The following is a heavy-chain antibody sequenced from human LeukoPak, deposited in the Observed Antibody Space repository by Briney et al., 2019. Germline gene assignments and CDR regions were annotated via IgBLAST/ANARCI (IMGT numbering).Heavy chain of an antibody. D-gene: IGHD1-1*01. Sequence: GGSLRLSCAASGFTFSLSWMHWVRQAPGKGLEWVSSINYDARSRTYADSVKGRLAISRDNAENTLFLQMNSLRVEDTAIYSCVRGAGPGTPFDWGQGILVTVSS. CDR3: VRGAGPGTPFD. V-gene: IGHV3-74*01. CDR1: GFTFSLSW. CDR2: INYDARSR. J-gene: IGHJ1*01.